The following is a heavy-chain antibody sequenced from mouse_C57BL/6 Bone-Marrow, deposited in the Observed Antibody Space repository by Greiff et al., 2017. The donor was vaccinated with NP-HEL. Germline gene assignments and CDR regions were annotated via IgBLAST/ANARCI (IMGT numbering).Heavy chain of an antibody. V-gene: IGHV2-2*01. Sequence: VKLQQSGPGLVQPSQSLSITCTVSGFSLTSYGVHWVRQSPGKGLEWLGVIWSGGSTDYNAAFISRLSISKDNSKSQVFFKMNSLQADDTAIYYCATHSNLYAMDYWGQGTSVTVSS. J-gene: IGHJ4*01. CDR2: IWSGGST. CDR3: ATHSNLYAMDY. CDR1: GFSLTSYG. D-gene: IGHD2-5*01.